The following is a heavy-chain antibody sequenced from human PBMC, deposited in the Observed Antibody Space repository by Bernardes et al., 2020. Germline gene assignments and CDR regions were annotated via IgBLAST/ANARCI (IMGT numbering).Heavy chain of an antibody. V-gene: IGHV1-18*01. CDR2: ISAYNGNT. J-gene: IGHJ6*04. CDR1: GYTFTSYG. D-gene: IGHD3-10*01. CDR3: ARDYDMVQGVIITPYYYYGMDV. Sequence: ASVKVSCKASGYTFTSYGISWVRQAPGQGLEWMGWISAYNGNTNYAQKLQGRVTMTTDTSTSTAYMELRSLRSDDTAVYYCARDYDMVQGVIITPYYYYGMDVWGKGTTVTVSS.